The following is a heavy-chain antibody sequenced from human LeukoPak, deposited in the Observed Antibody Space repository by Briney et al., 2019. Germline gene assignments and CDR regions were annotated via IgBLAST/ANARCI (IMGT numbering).Heavy chain of an antibody. Sequence: SETLSLTCAVSGYSISSGYYWSWIRQPPGAGLEWIGYSYYSGSTYYNPSLKSRVTISVDTSKNQFSLKLSSVTAADTAVYYCARERNIFGVVIDVWFDPWGQGTLVTVSS. CDR2: SYYSGST. J-gene: IGHJ5*02. V-gene: IGHV4-30-4*08. D-gene: IGHD3-3*02. CDR1: GYSISSGYY. CDR3: ARERNIFGVVIDVWFDP.